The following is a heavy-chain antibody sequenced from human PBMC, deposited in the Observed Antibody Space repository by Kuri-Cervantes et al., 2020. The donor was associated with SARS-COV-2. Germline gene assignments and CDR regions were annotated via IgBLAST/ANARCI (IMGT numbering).Heavy chain of an antibody. CDR2: IYYSGST. V-gene: IGHV4-39*07. J-gene: IGHJ2*01. CDR3: ASPQWLVPRKVDWYFDV. Sequence: SETLSLTCTVSGGSISSSSYYWGWIRQPPGKGLEWIGSIYYSGSTYYNPSLKSRVTISVDTSKNQFSLRLTSVTAADTAVYFCASPQWLVPRKVDWYFDVWGRGTLVTVSS. CDR1: GGSISSSSYY. D-gene: IGHD6-19*01.